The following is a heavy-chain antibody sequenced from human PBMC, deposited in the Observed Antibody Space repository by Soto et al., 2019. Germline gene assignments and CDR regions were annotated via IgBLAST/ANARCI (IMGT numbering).Heavy chain of an antibody. J-gene: IGHJ5*02. CDR1: GGSISSYY. Sequence: SETLSLTCTVSGGSISSYYWSWIRQPPGKGLEWIGYIYYSGSTNYNPSLKSRVTISVDTSKNQFSLKLSSVTAADTAVYYCARLHYGSGSYSWFDPWGQGTLVTVSS. CDR3: ARLHYGSGSYSWFDP. D-gene: IGHD3-10*01. CDR2: IYYSGST. V-gene: IGHV4-59*01.